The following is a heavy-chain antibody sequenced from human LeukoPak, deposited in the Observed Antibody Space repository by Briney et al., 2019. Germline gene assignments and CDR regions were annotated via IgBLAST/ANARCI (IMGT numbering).Heavy chain of an antibody. D-gene: IGHD3-10*02. V-gene: IGHV3-30*04. CDR3: AELGITMIGGV. CDR2: ISYDGSNE. Sequence: GGSLRLSCAASGFTSSSYVMHWVRQAPGKGLEWVAIISYDGSNEYYADSVKGRFTISRDNSKNTLYLQMNSLTAADTAVYYCAELGITMIGGVWGKGTTVTISS. J-gene: IGHJ6*04. CDR1: GFTSSSYV.